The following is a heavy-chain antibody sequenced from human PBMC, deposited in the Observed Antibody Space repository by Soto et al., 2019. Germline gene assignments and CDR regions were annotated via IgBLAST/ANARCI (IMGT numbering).Heavy chain of an antibody. V-gene: IGHV4-38-2*01. CDR1: GYSISSAYY. Sequence: LSLTCAVSGYSISSAYYWGWIRQPPGEGLEWIGNIHHSGSTYYNPSLKSRVTISVDTSKNQFSLKMNSVTAADTAVYYCARLTNMVTTKWFDPWGQGTLVTVSS. CDR3: ARLTNMVTTKWFDP. CDR2: IHHSGST. J-gene: IGHJ5*02. D-gene: IGHD4-17*01.